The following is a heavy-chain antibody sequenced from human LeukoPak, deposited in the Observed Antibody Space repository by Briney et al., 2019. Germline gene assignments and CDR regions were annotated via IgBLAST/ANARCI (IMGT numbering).Heavy chain of an antibody. CDR2: ISGSGGST. Sequence: GGSLRLSCAASGFTFSSYAMSWVRQAPGKGLEWVSAISGSGGSTYYADSVKGRFTISRDNSKNTLYLQMNSLRAEDTAVYYCANDGMTTGYSRYYYYMDVWGKGTTVTVSS. D-gene: IGHD3-9*01. CDR1: GFTFSSYA. V-gene: IGHV3-23*01. J-gene: IGHJ6*03. CDR3: ANDGMTTGYSRYYYYMDV.